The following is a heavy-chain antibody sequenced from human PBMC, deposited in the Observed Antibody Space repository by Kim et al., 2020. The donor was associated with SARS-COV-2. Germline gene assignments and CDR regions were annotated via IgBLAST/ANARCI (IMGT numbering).Heavy chain of an antibody. V-gene: IGHV4-59*09. Sequence: TNDNPSLKRRVTISVDTSKNEFSLKLTSVTAADTAVYYCARGRGANDYGDYWGQGTLVTVSS. CDR2: T. CDR3: ARGRGANDYGDY. J-gene: IGHJ4*02.